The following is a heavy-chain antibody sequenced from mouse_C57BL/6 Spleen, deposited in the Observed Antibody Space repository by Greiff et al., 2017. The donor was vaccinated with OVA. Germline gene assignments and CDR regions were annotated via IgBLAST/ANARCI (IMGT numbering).Heavy chain of an antibody. CDR2: IDPSDSET. V-gene: IGHV1-52*01. CDR1: GYTFTSYW. CDR3: ARSIYYGNYVWFAY. J-gene: IGHJ3*01. D-gene: IGHD2-1*01. Sequence: QVQLQQPGAELVRPGSSVKLSCKASGYTFTSYWMHWVKQRPIQGLEWIGNIDPSDSETHYNQKFKDKATLTVDKSSSTAYMQLSSLTSEDSAVYYCARSIYYGNYVWFAYWGQGTLVTVSA.